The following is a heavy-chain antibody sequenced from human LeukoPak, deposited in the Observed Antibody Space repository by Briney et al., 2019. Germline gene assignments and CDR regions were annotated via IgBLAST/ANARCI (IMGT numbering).Heavy chain of an antibody. Sequence: PGGSLRLSCTASGFTFGDYALSWVRQAPGKGREWVGFIRSKAYGGTTEYAASVKGRFTISRDDSKSIASLQVNSLKSDDTAIYYCTRVAYSSTWYYFDYWGQGTLVTVSS. D-gene: IGHD2-2*01. V-gene: IGHV3-49*04. CDR2: IRSKAYGGTT. J-gene: IGHJ4*02. CDR3: TRVAYSSTWYYFDY. CDR1: GFTFGDYA.